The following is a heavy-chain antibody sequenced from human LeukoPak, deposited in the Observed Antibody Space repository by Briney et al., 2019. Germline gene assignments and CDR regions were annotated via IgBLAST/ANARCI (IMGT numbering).Heavy chain of an antibody. D-gene: IGHD1-1*01. CDR2: ILYSGTTT. V-gene: IGHV4-59*01. Sequence: PSETLSLTCTVSGGSISPYYWSWIRQTPGKGLEWIGYILYSGTTTNYNPSLKSRVTISVDTSKNQFSLKLSSVTGADTAVYYCARVGDWNDLVYGGQGTLSPSPQ. CDR3: ARVGDWNDLVY. J-gene: IGHJ4*02. CDR1: GGSISPYY.